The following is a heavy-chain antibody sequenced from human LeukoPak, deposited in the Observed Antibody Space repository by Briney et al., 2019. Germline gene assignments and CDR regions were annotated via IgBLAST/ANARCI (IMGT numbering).Heavy chain of an antibody. D-gene: IGHD1-14*01. CDR2: IYPKDSDT. Sequence: GESLKISCQGSGDGFTNFWIAWVRQQPGKGLEWMGVIYPKDSDTKYSQSFQGQVTISADKSIATVYLQWSSLEASDTAMYYCARRRITRFDSWGQGSLVTVSS. V-gene: IGHV5-51*01. CDR1: GDGFTNFW. J-gene: IGHJ5*01. CDR3: ARRRITRFDS.